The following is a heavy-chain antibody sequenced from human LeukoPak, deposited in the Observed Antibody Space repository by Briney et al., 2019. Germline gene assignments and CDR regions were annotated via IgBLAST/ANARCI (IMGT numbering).Heavy chain of an antibody. V-gene: IGHV1-46*01. Sequence: ASVKVSCKASGYTFTSYYTHWVRQAPGQGLEWMGIINPSGGSTSYAQKFQGRVTMTRDMSTSTVYMELSSLRSEDTAVYYCARDPIAYYGSGSPFDYWGQGTLVTVSS. D-gene: IGHD3-10*01. CDR2: INPSGGST. CDR3: ARDPIAYYGSGSPFDY. J-gene: IGHJ4*02. CDR1: GYTFTSYY.